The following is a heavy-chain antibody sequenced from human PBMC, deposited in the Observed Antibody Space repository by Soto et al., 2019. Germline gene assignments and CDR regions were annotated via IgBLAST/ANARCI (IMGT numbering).Heavy chain of an antibody. D-gene: IGHD5-12*01. CDR1: GFTFSDYY. Sequence: QVQLVESGGGLVKPGGSLRLSCAASGFTFSDYYMSWIRQGPGKGLEWVSYISSSGSNIYYADSVKGRFTISRDNAKKSVYLQMNSLRAEDTAVYYCASFLYSGYDVMDWFDPWGQGTLVTVSS. J-gene: IGHJ5*02. CDR3: ASFLYSGYDVMDWFDP. CDR2: ISSSGSNI. V-gene: IGHV3-11*01.